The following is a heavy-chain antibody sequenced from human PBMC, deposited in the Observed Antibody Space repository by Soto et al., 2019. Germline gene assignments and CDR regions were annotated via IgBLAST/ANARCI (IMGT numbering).Heavy chain of an antibody. D-gene: IGHD2-21*02. CDR2: ISYDGSNK. CDR3: ANAYCGGDCYTATTFFPPDG. CDR1: GFTFSSYG. Sequence: GGSLRLSCAASGFTFSSYGMHWVRQAPGKGLEWVAVISYDGSNKYYADSVKGRFTISRDNSKNTLYLQMNSLRAEDTAVYYCANAYCGGDCYTATTFFPPDGWGQGTLVTVSS. J-gene: IGHJ4*02. V-gene: IGHV3-30*18.